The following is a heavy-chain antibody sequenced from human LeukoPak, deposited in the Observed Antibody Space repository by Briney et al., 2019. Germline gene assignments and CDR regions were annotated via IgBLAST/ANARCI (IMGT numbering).Heavy chain of an antibody. D-gene: IGHD2-8*01. CDR2: ISGSSLTI. V-gene: IGHV3-48*04. CDR3: ARKNGHDY. CDR1: GFTFSDYS. J-gene: IGHJ4*02. Sequence: GGSLRLSCEASGFTFSDYSMNWVRQSPGKGLEWVSYISGSSLTIYYADSVKGRFTISRDNAKNSLYLQMNSLRAEDTAVYYCARKNGHDYWGQGTLVTVSS.